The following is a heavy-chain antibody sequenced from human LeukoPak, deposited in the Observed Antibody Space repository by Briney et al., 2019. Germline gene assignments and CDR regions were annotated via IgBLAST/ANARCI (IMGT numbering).Heavy chain of an antibody. CDR2: MKQDGREK. CDR1: RFIFSNYW. D-gene: IGHD6-25*01. Sequence: GGSLRLSCVASRFIFSNYWMSWVRQVPGKGLEWVANMKQDGREKYLVDSVKGRFTISRDNAKNSVYLQMNSLTDEDTGVYYCARGGGSGSYGLPFDSWGQGTLVTVSS. J-gene: IGHJ4*02. CDR3: ARGGGSGSYGLPFDS. V-gene: IGHV3-7*01.